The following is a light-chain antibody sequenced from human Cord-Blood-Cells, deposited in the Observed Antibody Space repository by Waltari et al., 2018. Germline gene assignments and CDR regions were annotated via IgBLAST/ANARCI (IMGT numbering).Light chain of an antibody. J-gene: IGKJ2*01. CDR1: QSVSSN. V-gene: IGKV3-15*01. Sequence: EIVMTQSPSTLPVSPGERATLSCRASQSVSSNLAWYQKKPGQAPRLLIYGASTRATGIPARFSGSGSGTEFTLTISSLQSEDFAVYYCQQYNNSPYTFGQGTKLEIK. CDR3: QQYNNSPYT. CDR2: GAS.